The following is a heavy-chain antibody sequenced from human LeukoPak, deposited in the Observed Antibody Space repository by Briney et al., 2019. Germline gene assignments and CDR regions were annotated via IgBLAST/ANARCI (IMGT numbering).Heavy chain of an antibody. J-gene: IGHJ4*02. CDR3: ARVAEAAAFDY. D-gene: IGHD6-13*01. CDR2: ISSNSRYT. Sequence: PGGSLRLSCAASGFTFSSYSMNWVRQAPGKGLEWASSISSNSRYTYYADSVKGRFTISRDNAKSSLYLQMNSLRADDTAVYYCARVAEAAAFDYWGQGTLVTVSS. CDR1: GFTFSSYS. V-gene: IGHV3-21*01.